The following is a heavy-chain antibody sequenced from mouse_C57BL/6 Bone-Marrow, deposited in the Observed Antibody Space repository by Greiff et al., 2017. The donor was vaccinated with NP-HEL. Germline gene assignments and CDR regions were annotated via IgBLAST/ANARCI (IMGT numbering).Heavy chain of an antibody. CDR1: GFTFSDYY. CDR2: INYDGSST. CDR3: ARGDYGSSMDY. D-gene: IGHD1-1*01. V-gene: IGHV5-16*01. Sequence: EVKLVESEGGLVQPGSSMKLSCTASGFTFSDYYMAWVRQVPEKGLEWVANINYDGSSTYYLDSLKSRFIISRDNAKNILYLQMSSLKSEDTATYYCARGDYGSSMDYWGQGTSVTVSS. J-gene: IGHJ4*01.